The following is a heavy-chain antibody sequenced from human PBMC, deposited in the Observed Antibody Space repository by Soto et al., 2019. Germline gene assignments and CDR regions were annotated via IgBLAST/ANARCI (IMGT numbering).Heavy chain of an antibody. V-gene: IGHV1-69*06. Sequence: QVQLVQSGAEEKKPGSSVKVSCKASGGTFSSYAISWVRQAPGQGLEWMGGIIPIFGTANYAEKFKGRVTITADKSTSTAYMELSSLRSEDTAVYYCARDVRQQQLVRAYYYYGMDVWGQGTTVTVSS. D-gene: IGHD6-13*01. CDR2: IIPIFGTA. J-gene: IGHJ6*02. CDR1: GGTFSSYA. CDR3: ARDVRQQQLVRAYYYYGMDV.